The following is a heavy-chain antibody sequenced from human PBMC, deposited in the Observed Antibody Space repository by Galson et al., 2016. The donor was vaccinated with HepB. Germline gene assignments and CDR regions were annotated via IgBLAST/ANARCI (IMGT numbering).Heavy chain of an antibody. CDR3: AREYYGMDV. CDR2: TYYRSKWDN. V-gene: IGHV6-1*01. CDR1: GDSVSSDSAA. J-gene: IGHJ6*02. Sequence: CAISGDSVSSDSAAWNWIRQSPSRGLEWLGRTYYRSKWDNEYAVSVRSRLTINPDTSTNQFSLQLNSVTPEDTAVYYCAREYYGMDVWGQGTTVTVAS.